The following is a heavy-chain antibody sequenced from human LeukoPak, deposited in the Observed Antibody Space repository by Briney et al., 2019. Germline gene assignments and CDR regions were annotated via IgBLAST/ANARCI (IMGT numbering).Heavy chain of an antibody. CDR1: GYTFTSYT. D-gene: IGHD3-3*01. J-gene: IGHJ6*03. CDR2: INAGNGNR. V-gene: IGHV1-3*03. CDR3: ARARYETRIWPKSRYDYYHYMDV. Sequence: ASVKVSCKASGYTFTSYTIHWVRQAPGQRLEWMGWINAGNGNRKYSQELQDRVTITRDTSASTAYMELSSLRSEDMAVYYCARARYETRIWPKSRYDYYHYMDVWGKGTTVTVSS.